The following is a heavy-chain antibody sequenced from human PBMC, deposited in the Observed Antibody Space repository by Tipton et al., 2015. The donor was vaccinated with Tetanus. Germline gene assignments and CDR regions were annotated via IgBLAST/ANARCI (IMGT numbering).Heavy chain of an antibody. J-gene: IGHJ2*01. CDR2: IYYSGST. CDR1: GGSISYYY. CDR3: ARGGLCVGPACAGISPLLDV. V-gene: IGHV4-59*01. D-gene: IGHD2-15*01. Sequence: LRLSCSVSGGSISYYYWSWIRQSPGKGLEWIGHIYYSGSTKYNPSLKSRVTVSLDTSKKHFSLRLSSVTAADTAVYYCARGGLCVGPACAGISPLLDVWGRGTLVTVSS.